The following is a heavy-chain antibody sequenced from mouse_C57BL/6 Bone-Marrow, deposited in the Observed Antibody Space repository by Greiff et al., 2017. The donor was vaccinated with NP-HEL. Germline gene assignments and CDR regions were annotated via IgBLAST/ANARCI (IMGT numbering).Heavy chain of an antibody. CDR2: VYPGNSDT. D-gene: IGHD2-4*01. CDR1: GYTFTSYW. J-gene: IGHJ4*01. V-gene: IGHV1-5*01. CDR3: TRGGLRHYAMDY. Sequence: VQLQQSGTVLARPGASVKMSCKTSGYTFTSYWMNWVKQRPGQGLEWIGAVYPGNSDTSYNQKFKGKAKLTAVTSASTAYMELSSLTNEDSAVYYCTRGGLRHYAMDYWGQGTSVTVSS.